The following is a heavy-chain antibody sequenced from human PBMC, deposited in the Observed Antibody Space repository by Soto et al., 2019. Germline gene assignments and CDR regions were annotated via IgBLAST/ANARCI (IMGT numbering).Heavy chain of an antibody. CDR1: GGSFSSYA. D-gene: IGHD5-18*01. J-gene: IGHJ3*02. V-gene: IGHV1-69*13. CDR3: ARADGYSYGYGAFDI. CDR2: IIPIFGTA. Sequence: SVKVSCKASGGSFSSYAISWVRQAPGQGLEWMGGIIPIFGTANYAQKFQGRVTITADESTSTAYMELSSLRSEDTAVYYCARADGYSYGYGAFDIWGQGTIVTVSS.